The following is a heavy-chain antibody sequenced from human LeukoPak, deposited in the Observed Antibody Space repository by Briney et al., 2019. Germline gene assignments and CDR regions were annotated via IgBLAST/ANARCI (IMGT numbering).Heavy chain of an antibody. V-gene: IGHV1-2*02. CDR1: GYTFTGYY. Sequence: ASVKVSCKASGYTFTGYYMHWVRQAPGQGLEGMGWINPNSGGTNYAQKFQGRVTMTRDTSISTAYMELSRLRSDDTAVYYCARRSSLRALIEYWGQGTLVTVSS. D-gene: IGHD2-2*01. J-gene: IGHJ4*02. CDR3: ARRSSLRALIEY. CDR2: INPNSGGT.